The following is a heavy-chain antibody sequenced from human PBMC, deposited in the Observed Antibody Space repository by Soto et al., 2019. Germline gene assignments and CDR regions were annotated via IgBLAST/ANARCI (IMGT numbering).Heavy chain of an antibody. J-gene: IGHJ3*02. CDR3: TKHLPSKKIQRRWADAFHS. V-gene: IGHV3-23*01. D-gene: IGHD2-2*01. Sequence: EVRLLESGGGWVQPGGSLRLSCVASGFTFRNYAMSWVRQAPGKGLEWVSVVTGRSSSTYYADSVEGLFIISRDNSRNMLFLQMNSLGAEDTAVYYCTKHLPSKKIQRRWADAFHSCGPGTSLHVSS. CDR2: VTGRSSST. CDR1: GFTFRNYA.